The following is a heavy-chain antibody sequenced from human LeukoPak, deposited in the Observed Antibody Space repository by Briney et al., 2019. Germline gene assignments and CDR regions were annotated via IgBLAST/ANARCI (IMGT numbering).Heavy chain of an antibody. D-gene: IGHD3-10*01. CDR1: GYSFTIYC. CDR3: ARLLYGSGIRPFDS. Sequence: GESQKISSKGSGYSFTIYCSGWVRQMPGKGLEGMWIIYPGDSDTTYSPSFQVQVTISADKSISTAYLQWSRLKASDTAMYYCARLLYGSGIRPFDSWGQGTLVPVSS. CDR2: IYPGDSDT. V-gene: IGHV5-51*01. J-gene: IGHJ4*02.